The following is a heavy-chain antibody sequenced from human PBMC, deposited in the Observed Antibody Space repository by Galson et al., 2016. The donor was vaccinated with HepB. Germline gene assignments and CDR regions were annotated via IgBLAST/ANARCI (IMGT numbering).Heavy chain of an antibody. J-gene: IGHJ5*02. CDR1: GFTLGNYA. Sequence: SLRLSCAASGFTLGNYAMAWVRQAPGKGLEWVSSISADALEKHYRDAVEGRFTISRDTSENTLDLQMSSLRTEDTAVYYCAKVSDRANNGYSGAFGSWGQGALVTVSS. V-gene: IGHV3-23*01. CDR2: ISADALEK. D-gene: IGHD3-22*01. CDR3: AKVSDRANNGYSGAFGS.